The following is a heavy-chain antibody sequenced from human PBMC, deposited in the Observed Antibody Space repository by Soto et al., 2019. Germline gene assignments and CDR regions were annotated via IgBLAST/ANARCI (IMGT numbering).Heavy chain of an antibody. J-gene: IGHJ4*02. CDR3: ARALGDYRDY. V-gene: IGHV3-30-3*01. Sequence: QVQLVESGGGVVQPGRSLRLSCAASGFTFSSYAMHWVRQAPGKGLEWVAVISYDGSNKYYADSVKGRFTISRDNSKSTLYLQMNSLRAEDTAVYYCARALGDYRDYWGQGTLVTVSS. CDR2: ISYDGSNK. D-gene: IGHD4-4*01. CDR1: GFTFSSYA.